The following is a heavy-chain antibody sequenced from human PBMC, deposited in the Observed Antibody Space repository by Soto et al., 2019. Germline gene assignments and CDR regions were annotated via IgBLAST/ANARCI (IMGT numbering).Heavy chain of an antibody. CDR2: ISYIGTT. CDR3: VRGGGGYGNGMIDY. Sequence: SETLSLTCIVSGGSISNYYWIWIRQSPGKGLEWIGYISYIGTTNYNPSLKSRVTISVDTSKNQFSLRLTSVTAADTAVYYCVRGGGGYGNGMIDYWGQGTPVTVSS. D-gene: IGHD5-18*01. V-gene: IGHV4-59*01. CDR1: GGSISNYY. J-gene: IGHJ4*02.